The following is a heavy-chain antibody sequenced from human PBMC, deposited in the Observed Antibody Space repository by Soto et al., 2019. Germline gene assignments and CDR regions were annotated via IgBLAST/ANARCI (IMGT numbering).Heavy chain of an antibody. V-gene: IGHV4-59*01. Sequence: SETLSLTCTVSGGSISSYYWSWIRQPPGKGLEWIGYIYYSGSTNYNPSLKSRVTISVDTSKNQFSLKLSSVTAADTAVYYCARAGFRHYYDRVYNWFDPWGQGTLVTSP. CDR1: GGSISSYY. J-gene: IGHJ5*02. CDR2: IYYSGST. D-gene: IGHD3-22*01. CDR3: ARAGFRHYYDRVYNWFDP.